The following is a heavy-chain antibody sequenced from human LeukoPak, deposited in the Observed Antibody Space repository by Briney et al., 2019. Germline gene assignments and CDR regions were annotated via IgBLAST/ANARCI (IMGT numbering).Heavy chain of an antibody. Sequence: GGSLRLSCAASGFTFSRYWMTWVRQAPGKGLEWVANTNQDGTERHYVDPVKGRSTISRDNAKNSLYLQMNTLRAEDTAVCYCVRDMDVWGQGTTVTVSS. CDR3: VRDMDV. CDR2: TNQDGTER. V-gene: IGHV3-7*05. J-gene: IGHJ6*02. CDR1: GFTFSRYW.